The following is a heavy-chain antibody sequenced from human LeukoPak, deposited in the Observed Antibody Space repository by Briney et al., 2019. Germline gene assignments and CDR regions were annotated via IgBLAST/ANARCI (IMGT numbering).Heavy chain of an antibody. J-gene: IGHJ5*02. CDR2: LYYRENP. D-gene: IGHD5-12*01. CDR1: GHPITATSYY. V-gene: IGHV4-39*01. Sequence: SDPLSLICSVSGHPITATSYYWPWIPQPPGGGLEWIGSLYYRENPHYDPPLQSRDPISVDTAKNQFPLSLSPMTAADTAVYYCARQSRYTYDPSGFHPWGQGTLVTVSS. CDR3: ARQSRYTYDPSGFHP.